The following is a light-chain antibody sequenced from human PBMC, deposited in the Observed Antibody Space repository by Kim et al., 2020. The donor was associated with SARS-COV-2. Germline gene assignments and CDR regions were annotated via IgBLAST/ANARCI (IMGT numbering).Light chain of an antibody. J-gene: IGLJ2*01. Sequence: SSELTQDPAVSVALGQTVRITCQGDSLRSYYATWYQQKPGQAPILVIYGKNNRPSGIPDRFSGSSSGNTASLTITGIQAGDEADYYCNSRDSNDNVVFGGGNQLTVL. CDR2: GKN. CDR3: NSRDSNDNVV. CDR1: SLRSYY. V-gene: IGLV3-19*01.